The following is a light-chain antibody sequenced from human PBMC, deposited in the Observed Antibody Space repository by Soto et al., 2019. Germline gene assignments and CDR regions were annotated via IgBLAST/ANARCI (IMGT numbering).Light chain of an antibody. Sequence: DIQMTQSPSSLSASVGDRVTITCRASQSINSHLNWYQKKPGKAPKLLIHTTSSLQSGVPSRLSGSGAGTDFTLTISSLQPEDFATYYCQQCDSTPQTFGGGTKVEIK. CDR1: QSINSH. CDR2: TTS. J-gene: IGKJ4*01. V-gene: IGKV1-39*01. CDR3: QQCDSTPQT.